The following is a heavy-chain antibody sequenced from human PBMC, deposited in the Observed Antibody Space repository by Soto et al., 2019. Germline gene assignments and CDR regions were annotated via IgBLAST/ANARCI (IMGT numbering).Heavy chain of an antibody. Sequence: SETLSLTCAVSGGSFSGYYWSWIRQPPGKGLEWIGEINHSGSTNYNPSLKSRVTISVDTSKNQFSLKLSSVTAAVTAVYYCARGLNIVVVPAAMSGLDWFDPWGQGTLVTVSS. V-gene: IGHV4-34*01. J-gene: IGHJ5*02. CDR1: GGSFSGYY. D-gene: IGHD2-2*01. CDR3: ARGLNIVVVPAAMSGLDWFDP. CDR2: INHSGST.